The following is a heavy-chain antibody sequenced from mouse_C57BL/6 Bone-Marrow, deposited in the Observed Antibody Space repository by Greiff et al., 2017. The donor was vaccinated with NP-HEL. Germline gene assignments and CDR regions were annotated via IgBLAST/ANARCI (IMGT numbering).Heavy chain of an antibody. D-gene: IGHD2-1*01. V-gene: IGHV5-12*01. CDR2: ISNGGGST. CDR3: ASLYYGNRYYAMDY. CDR1: GFTFSDYY. J-gene: IGHJ4*01. Sequence: EVKLVESGGGLVQPGGSLKLSCAASGFTFSDYYMYWVRQTPEKRLEWVAYISNGGGSTYYPDTVKGRFTISRDNAKNTLYLQMSRLKSEDTAMYYCASLYYGNRYYAMDYWGQGTSVTVSS.